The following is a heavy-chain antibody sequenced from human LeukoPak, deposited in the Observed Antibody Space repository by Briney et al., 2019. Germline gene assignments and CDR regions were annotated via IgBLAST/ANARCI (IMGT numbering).Heavy chain of an antibody. V-gene: IGHV1-2*02. CDR3: ARDLGDAIAADAFDI. CDR1: GGTFSSYA. D-gene: IGHD6-13*01. Sequence: ASVKVSCKASGGTFSSYAISWVRQAPGQGLEWMGWINPNSGGTNYAQKFQGRVTMTRDTSISTAYMELSRLRSDDTAVYYCARDLGDAIAADAFDIWGQGTMVTVSS. J-gene: IGHJ3*02. CDR2: INPNSGGT.